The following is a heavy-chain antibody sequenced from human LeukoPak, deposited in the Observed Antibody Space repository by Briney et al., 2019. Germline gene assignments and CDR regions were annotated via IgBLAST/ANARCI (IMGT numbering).Heavy chain of an antibody. CDR2: IYPGDSDT. D-gene: IGHD5-18*01. CDR3: ARQSGQLWSPYYFDY. J-gene: IGHJ4*02. CDR1: GYSFTNYW. V-gene: IGHV5-51*01. Sequence: GESLKISCKGSGYSFTNYWIGWVRQMPGKGLEWMGIIYPGDSDTRYSPSFQGQVTISADKSISTAYLQWSSLKASDTAMYYCARQSGQLWSPYYFDYWGQGTLVTVSS.